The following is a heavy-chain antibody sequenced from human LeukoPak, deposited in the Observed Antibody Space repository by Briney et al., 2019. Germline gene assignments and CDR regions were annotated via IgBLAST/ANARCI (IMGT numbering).Heavy chain of an antibody. J-gene: IGHJ4*02. V-gene: IGHV3-23*01. Sequence: PGGSLRLSCAASGFTFSSYAMSWVRQAPGKGLEWVSGIVSSGGSTYYADSVKGRFTISRDNSKNTLYLQMNSLRPEDTAVYHCARDARATVTLLDYWGQGTLVTVSS. CDR1: GFTFSSYA. CDR2: IVSSGGST. D-gene: IGHD4-17*01. CDR3: ARDARATVTLLDY.